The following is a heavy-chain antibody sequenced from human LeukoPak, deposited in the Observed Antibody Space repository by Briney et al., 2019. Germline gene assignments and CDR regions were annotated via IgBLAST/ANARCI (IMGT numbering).Heavy chain of an antibody. CDR2: ISDSGRGT. Sequence: GGSLRLSCAASGFTFNNYSMGWVRQAPGKGLEWVSGISDSGRGTYYTYSVRGRGTISRENSKITVYLQRSNLRDEDMAVYFCARHDSFMAYWGQGSLVTVSS. CDR1: GFTFNNYS. J-gene: IGHJ4*02. V-gene: IGHV3-23*01. D-gene: IGHD5-18*01. CDR3: ARHDSFMAY.